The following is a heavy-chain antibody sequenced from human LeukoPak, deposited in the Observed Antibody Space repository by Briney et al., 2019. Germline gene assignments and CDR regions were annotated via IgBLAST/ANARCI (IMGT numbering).Heavy chain of an antibody. V-gene: IGHV4-4*02. CDR1: GGSISSSNW. Sequence: SETLSLTCAVSGGSISSSNWWSWVRQPPGKGLEWIGEIYHSGSTNYNPSLKSRVTISVDKSKNQFSLKLSSVTAADTAVYYCARDFGYGDYLRYWYFDLWGRGTLVTVSS. CDR2: IYHSGST. D-gene: IGHD4-17*01. CDR3: ARDFGYGDYLRYWYFDL. J-gene: IGHJ2*01.